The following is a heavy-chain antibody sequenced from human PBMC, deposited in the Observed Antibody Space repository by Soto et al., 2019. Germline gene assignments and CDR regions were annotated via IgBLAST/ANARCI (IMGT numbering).Heavy chain of an antibody. CDR1: GGSFSGYY. CDR3: ARVRELLHPFDY. Sequence: QVQLQQWGAGLLKPSETLSLTCAVYGGSFSGYYWSWIRQPPGKGLEWIGEINHSGSTNYNPSLKSRVTISVDTSKNQFSLKLSSVTAADTAVYYCARVRELLHPFDYWGQGTLVTVSS. CDR2: INHSGST. D-gene: IGHD1-26*01. V-gene: IGHV4-34*01. J-gene: IGHJ4*02.